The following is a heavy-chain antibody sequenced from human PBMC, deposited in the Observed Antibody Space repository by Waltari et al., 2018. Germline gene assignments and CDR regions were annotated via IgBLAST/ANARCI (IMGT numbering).Heavy chain of an antibody. CDR1: GFTFSSYA. D-gene: IGHD3-10*01. CDR3: AKDLSPGTPDY. V-gene: IGHV3-23*03. CDR2: IYSGGST. Sequence: EVQLLESGGGLVQPGGSLRLSCAASGFTFSSYAMSWVRQAPGKGLEWVSVIYSGGSTYYADSGKGRFTISRDNSKNTLYLQMNSLRAEDTAVYYCAKDLSPGTPDYWGQGTLVTVSS. J-gene: IGHJ4*02.